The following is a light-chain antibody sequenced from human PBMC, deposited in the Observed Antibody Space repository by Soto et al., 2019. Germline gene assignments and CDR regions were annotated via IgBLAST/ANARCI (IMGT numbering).Light chain of an antibody. CDR2: TAS. Sequence: DIQMTQSPSSLSASVGDRVTITCRASQGIRHDLGWYQQKPGKAPKRLIYTASSLQSGVPPRFSGSGSGTKFTLTISSLQPEDFATYYCLQNNSYPVTFGQGTKVE. CDR3: LQNNSYPVT. V-gene: IGKV1-17*01. J-gene: IGKJ1*01. CDR1: QGIRHD.